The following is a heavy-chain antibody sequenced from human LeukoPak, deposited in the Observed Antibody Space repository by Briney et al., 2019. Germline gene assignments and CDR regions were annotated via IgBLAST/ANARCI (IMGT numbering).Heavy chain of an antibody. D-gene: IGHD3-22*01. CDR1: GFTFSSYG. J-gene: IGHJ4*02. V-gene: IGHV3-33*01. CDR3: ARERSGYYYLDY. Sequence: PGRSLRLSCAASGFTFSSYGMHWVRQAPGKGLEWVAVIWYDGSNKYYADSVKGRFTISRDNSKNTLYLQMNSLRAEDTAVYYCARERSGYYYLDYWGQGTLVTVS. CDR2: IWYDGSNK.